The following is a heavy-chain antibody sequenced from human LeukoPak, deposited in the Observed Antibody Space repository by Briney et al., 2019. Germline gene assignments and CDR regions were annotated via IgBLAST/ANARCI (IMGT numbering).Heavy chain of an antibody. J-gene: IGHJ4*02. V-gene: IGHV1-18*01. Sequence: GASVKVSCKASGYTFTSYGISWVRQAPGQGLEWMGWISAYNGNTNYAQKLQGRVTMTTDTSTSTAYMELRSLRSDDTAVCYCARDSMGEYDSSGYYYVAHVDYWGQGTLVIVSS. D-gene: IGHD3-22*01. CDR2: ISAYNGNT. CDR1: GYTFTSYG. CDR3: ARDSMGEYDSSGYYYVAHVDY.